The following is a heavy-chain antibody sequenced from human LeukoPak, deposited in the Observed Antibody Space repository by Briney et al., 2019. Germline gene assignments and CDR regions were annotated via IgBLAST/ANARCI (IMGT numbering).Heavy chain of an antibody. V-gene: IGHV1-69*05. CDR2: IIPIFGTA. D-gene: IGHD5-24*01. J-gene: IGHJ4*02. Sequence: ASVKVSCKASGGTFSSYAISWVRQAPGQGLEWMGRIIPIFGTANYAQKFQGRVTITTDESTSTAYMELSSLRSEDTAVYYCARDEMGRGALDYWGQGTLVTVSS. CDR3: ARDEMGRGALDY. CDR1: GGTFSSYA.